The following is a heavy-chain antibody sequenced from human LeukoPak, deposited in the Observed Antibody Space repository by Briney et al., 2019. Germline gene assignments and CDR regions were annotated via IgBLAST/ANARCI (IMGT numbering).Heavy chain of an antibody. J-gene: IGHJ4*02. D-gene: IGHD6-19*01. CDR1: GFTFSSYA. CDR2: ISYDGSNK. V-gene: IGHV3-30*04. CDR3: ARALEQWLVRVGY. Sequence: GGSLRLSCAASGFTFSSYAMHWVRQAPGKGLEWVAVISYDGSNKYYADSVKGRFTISRDNSKNTLYLQMNSLRAEDTAVYYCARALEQWLVRVGYWGQGTLVTVSS.